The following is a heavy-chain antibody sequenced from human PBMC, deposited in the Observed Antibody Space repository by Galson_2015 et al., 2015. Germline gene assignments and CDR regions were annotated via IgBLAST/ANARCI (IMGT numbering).Heavy chain of an antibody. CDR3: AREASPHCTGGVCYSVVYNWFDP. J-gene: IGHJ5*02. D-gene: IGHD2-8*02. CDR2: ISGYNGNT. V-gene: IGHV1-18*01. CDR1: GYTFTSYG. Sequence: SVKVSCKASGYTFTSYGVSWVRQAPGQGLEWMGWISGYNGNTNYARKFQGRVTITADKSTSTAYMELSSLRSEDTAVYYCAREASPHCTGGVCYSVVYNWFDPWGQGTLVTVSS.